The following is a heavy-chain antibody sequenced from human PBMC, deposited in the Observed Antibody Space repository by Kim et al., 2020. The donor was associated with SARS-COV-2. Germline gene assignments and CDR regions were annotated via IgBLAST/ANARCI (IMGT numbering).Heavy chain of an antibody. CDR1: GGSINDYY. CDR2: VHSSVTS. D-gene: IGHD3-16*02. J-gene: IGHJ4*02. Sequence: SETLSLTCSVSGGSINDYYWNWIRLPAGRGLEWIGRVHSSVTSRYNPSLWSRVSMSIDTSNNQFSLHLTSVTAADTGIYFCARDVFRSSFESWGQGILVSVSS. V-gene: IGHV4-4*07. CDR3: ARDVFRSSFES.